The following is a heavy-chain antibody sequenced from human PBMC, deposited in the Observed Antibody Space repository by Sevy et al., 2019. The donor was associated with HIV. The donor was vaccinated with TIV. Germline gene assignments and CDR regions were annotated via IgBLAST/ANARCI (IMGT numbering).Heavy chain of an antibody. Sequence: GGSLRLSCAASGFTFSDYYMSWIRQAPGKGLEWVSYISRSGSTIKYAGSVKGRFTISRDNAKNSLYLQINSLRAEDTAVYYCARENTMIEEPGWFDPWGQGTLVTVSS. D-gene: IGHD3-22*01. CDR1: GFTFSDYY. J-gene: IGHJ5*02. V-gene: IGHV3-11*01. CDR2: ISRSGSTI. CDR3: ARENTMIEEPGWFDP.